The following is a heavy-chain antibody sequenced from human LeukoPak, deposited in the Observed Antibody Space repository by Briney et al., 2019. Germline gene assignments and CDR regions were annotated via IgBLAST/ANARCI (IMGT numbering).Heavy chain of an antibody. D-gene: IGHD3-10*01. CDR3: ARASVSGSGSYFY. CDR2: ISAYNGNT. Sequence: ASVKVSCKASGYTFSNYGITWARQAPGQGLEWMGWISAYNGNTNYAQKLQGRVTMTTDTSTSTAYMELRSLRSDDTAVYYCARASVSGSGSYFYWGQGTLVTVSS. J-gene: IGHJ4*02. V-gene: IGHV1-18*01. CDR1: GYTFSNYG.